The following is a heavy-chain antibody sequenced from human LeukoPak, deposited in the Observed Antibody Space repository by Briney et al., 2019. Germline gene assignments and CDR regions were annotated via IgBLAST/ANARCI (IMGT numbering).Heavy chain of an antibody. CDR3: ARDLLNEGNHLDY. D-gene: IGHD4-23*01. J-gene: IGHJ4*02. CDR1: GDSVRNDDYY. CDR2: IYSSGNT. Sequence: SETLSLTCTVSGDSVRNDDYYWNWLRQPPGKGLEWIGYIYSSGNTNDDPSLRSRVTISLDTSKNQFALKLTSVTAADTAVYYCARDLLNEGNHLDYWGQGTLVTVSS. V-gene: IGHV4-61*08.